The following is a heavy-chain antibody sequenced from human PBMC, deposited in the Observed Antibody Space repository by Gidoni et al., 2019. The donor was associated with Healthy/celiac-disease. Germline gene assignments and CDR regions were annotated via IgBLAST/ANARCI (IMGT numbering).Heavy chain of an antibody. D-gene: IGHD3-3*01. CDR2: IIPILGIA. CDR1: GGTFSSYA. V-gene: IGHV1-69*04. CDR3: AIGTFWKGLVYYYYGMDV. Sequence: QVQLVQSGAEVKKPGSSVQVSCKASGGTFSSYAISWVRQAPGQGLEWMGRIIPILGIANYAQKFQGRVTITADKSTSTAYMELSSLRSEDTAVYYCAIGTFWKGLVYYYYGMDVWGQGTTVTVSS. J-gene: IGHJ6*02.